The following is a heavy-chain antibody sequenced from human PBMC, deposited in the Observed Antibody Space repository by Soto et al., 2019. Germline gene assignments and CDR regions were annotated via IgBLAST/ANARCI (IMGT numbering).Heavy chain of an antibody. CDR1: GFTFSSNW. V-gene: IGHV3-7*01. CDR2: IKQDGSEK. J-gene: IGHJ4*02. Sequence: PGGSLRLSCAAAGFTFSSNWMNRVRQAPGKGLEWVANIKQDGSEKYYVDSGKGRFTISRDNAKSSLYLQMNSLRAGDTAVYYCARDRGYCSGGTCYSVLDYWGQGTVVTVS. CDR3: ARDRGYCSGGTCYSVLDY. D-gene: IGHD2-15*01.